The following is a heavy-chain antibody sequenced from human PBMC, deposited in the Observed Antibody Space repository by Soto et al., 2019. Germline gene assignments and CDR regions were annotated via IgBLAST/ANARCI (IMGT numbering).Heavy chain of an antibody. CDR2: FSGIGGST. CDR3: ARRGSGSYYDY. V-gene: IGHV3-23*01. CDR1: GFTFIGYA. Sequence: EVQLLESGGGLVQLGGPLRLSCAASGFTFIGYAMGWFRRAPGKGWEWVPAFSGIGGSTYYAASVKGRFTISRDNSKNTLYLQMNSLRAEDTAVYYCARRGSGSYYDYWGQGTLVTVSS. D-gene: IGHD1-26*01. J-gene: IGHJ4*02.